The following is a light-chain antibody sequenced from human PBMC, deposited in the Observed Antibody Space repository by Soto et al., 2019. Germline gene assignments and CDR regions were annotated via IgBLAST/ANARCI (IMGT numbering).Light chain of an antibody. CDR3: QQYSDSPPT. CDR2: AAS. Sequence: EIVLTQSPATLSLSPGERATLSCRASQNISVYLAWYRQKPGQAPRLLIYAASNRATGIPARFSGSGSGTDFTLTIDRLEPEDFAMYYCQQYSDSPPTFGQGTKVDIK. J-gene: IGKJ1*01. V-gene: IGKV3-11*01. CDR1: QNISVY.